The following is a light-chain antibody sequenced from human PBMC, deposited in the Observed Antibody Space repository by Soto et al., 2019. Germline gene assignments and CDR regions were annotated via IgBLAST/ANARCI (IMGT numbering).Light chain of an antibody. Sequence: SVLTQPPSASGSPGQSVTISCTGTSSDVGSYNYVSWYQQHPDKAPKLMIYEVNKRPSGVPDRFSGSKSGNTASLTVSGLQAEDEADYYCTSYAGYNNPVVFGGGTKLTVL. CDR1: SSDVGSYNY. V-gene: IGLV2-8*01. J-gene: IGLJ2*01. CDR2: EVN. CDR3: TSYAGYNNPVV.